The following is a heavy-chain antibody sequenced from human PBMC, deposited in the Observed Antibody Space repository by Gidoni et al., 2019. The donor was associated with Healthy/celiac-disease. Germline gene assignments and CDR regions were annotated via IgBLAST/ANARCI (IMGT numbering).Heavy chain of an antibody. CDR1: GFTFSSYA. CDR2: ISYDGSNK. J-gene: IGHJ4*02. Sequence: QVQLVESGGGVVQPGRSLRLSCAASGFTFSSYAMHWVRQAPGKGLEWVAVISYDGSNKYYADSVKGRFTISRDNSKNTLYLQMNSLRAEDTAVYYCARGGSYRRMFVFDYWGQGTLVTVSS. CDR3: ARGGSYRRMFVFDY. V-gene: IGHV3-30*04. D-gene: IGHD1-26*01.